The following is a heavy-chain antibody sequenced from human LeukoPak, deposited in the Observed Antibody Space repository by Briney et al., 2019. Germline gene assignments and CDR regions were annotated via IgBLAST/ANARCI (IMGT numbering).Heavy chain of an antibody. CDR1: GFTFSSYA. J-gene: IGHJ6*03. Sequence: EPGGSLRLSCAASGFTFSSYAMNLVRQAPGRGLEWVSGFSGSGGTTYYADSVKGRFTISRDNSKNTLYLQMNSLRAEDTAVYYCANGNRCTSPNCLGYYYFYMDVWGKGTTVTVSS. CDR3: ANGNRCTSPNCLGYYYFYMDV. V-gene: IGHV3-23*01. D-gene: IGHD2-8*01. CDR2: FSGSGGTT.